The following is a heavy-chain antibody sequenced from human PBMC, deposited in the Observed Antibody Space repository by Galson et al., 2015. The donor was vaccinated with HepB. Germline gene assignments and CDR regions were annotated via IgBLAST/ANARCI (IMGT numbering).Heavy chain of an antibody. V-gene: IGHV4-59*01. CDR1: GASMTGSY. CDR2: IYHSGDI. J-gene: IGHJ4*02. Sequence: LSLTCSVSGASMTGSYWSWIRQPPGKGLEWLGYIYHSGDINYNPSLKSRATISLDTSKNQFSLQLRSVTAADTAIYYCTRGAGRGQSTPDYWGRGTLVTVSP. D-gene: IGHD3-10*01. CDR3: TRGAGRGQSTPDY.